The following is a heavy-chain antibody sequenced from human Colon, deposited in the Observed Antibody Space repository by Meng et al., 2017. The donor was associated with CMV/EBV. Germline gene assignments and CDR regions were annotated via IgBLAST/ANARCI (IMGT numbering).Heavy chain of an antibody. CDR3: ARESSGWSMGIDS. CDR1: GGSVSSGSYY. Sequence: GSLRLSCNVSGGSVSSGSYYWTWIRQPPGKGLEWIGYISYSGNTNYNPSLKSRVTISVDTSRNQFSLRLTSVSAADTAMYYCARESSGWSMGIDSWGQGTLVTVSS. CDR2: ISYSGNT. D-gene: IGHD6-19*01. V-gene: IGHV4-61*01. J-gene: IGHJ4*02.